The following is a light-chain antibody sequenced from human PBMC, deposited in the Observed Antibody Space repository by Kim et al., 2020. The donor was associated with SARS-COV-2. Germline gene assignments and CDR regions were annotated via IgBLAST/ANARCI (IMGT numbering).Light chain of an antibody. CDR2: GAS. CDR3: HQFGSSPYS. J-gene: IGKJ2*03. CDR1: QSVNSDS. V-gene: IGKV3-20*01. Sequence: DSVLTQSPGTLSLSPGERATLSCRASQSVNSDSLAWYQQKHGQAPRLLIFGASNRATGIPDRFSGGGSGTDFTLTISRVEPEDFAVYYCHQFGSSPYSFGQGTKLEI.